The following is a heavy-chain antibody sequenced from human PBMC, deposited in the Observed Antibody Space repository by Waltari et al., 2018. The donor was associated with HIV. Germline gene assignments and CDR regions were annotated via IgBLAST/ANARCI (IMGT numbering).Heavy chain of an antibody. D-gene: IGHD2-8*01. Sequence: EVQLVQSGAEVKRPGEPLKISCEGSGYKLGAYWIAWVRQMPGKGLAWMGLSYPGGSDIRYSPSFQGQVTISADTSTNTAYLQWSSLKASDTAIYYCATTANYRMDVWGQGTTVTVSS. CDR1: GYKLGAYW. CDR2: SYPGGSDI. V-gene: IGHV5-51*01. J-gene: IGHJ6*02. CDR3: ATTANYRMDV.